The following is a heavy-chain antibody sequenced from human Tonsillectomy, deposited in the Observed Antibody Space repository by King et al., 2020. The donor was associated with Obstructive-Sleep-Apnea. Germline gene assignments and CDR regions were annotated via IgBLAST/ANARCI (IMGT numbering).Heavy chain of an antibody. CDR3: ARNGGGFDY. Sequence: VQLVESGGGLVQPGGSLRLSCAASGFTFSSHSMNWVRQAPGKGLEWVSYLSSSSSTIYYSDAVKGRFTISGDNAKNSLYLQMNSLRAEDTAVYYCARNGGGFDYWGQGTLVTVSS. CDR2: LSSSSSTI. CDR1: GFTFSSHS. V-gene: IGHV3-48*04. D-gene: IGHD3-10*01. J-gene: IGHJ4*02.